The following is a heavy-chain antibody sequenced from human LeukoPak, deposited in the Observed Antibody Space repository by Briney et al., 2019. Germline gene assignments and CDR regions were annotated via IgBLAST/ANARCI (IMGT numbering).Heavy chain of an antibody. D-gene: IGHD4-17*01. V-gene: IGHV3-21*01. CDR3: VRDNLGDYLPFF. J-gene: IGHJ4*02. CDR1: GFSFNTYS. CDR2: ISPSSDGI. Sequence: GGSLRLSCADSGFSFNTYSMNWVRQAPGKGLEWVSSISPSSDGIFYADSLRGRFTVSRDNAKNLLYLHLNSLRVEDTAVYFCVRDNLGDYLPFFWGQGTPVTVSS.